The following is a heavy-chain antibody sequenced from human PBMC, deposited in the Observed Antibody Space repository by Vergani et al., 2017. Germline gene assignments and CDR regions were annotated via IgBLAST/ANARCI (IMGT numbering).Heavy chain of an antibody. CDR3: ARVNTETNVHLYYYYYMDV. CDR1: GGSFTSYH. V-gene: IGHV4-34*01. J-gene: IGHJ6*03. D-gene: IGHD4-11*01. CDR2: IDHTGRP. Sequence: QVQLQQWGGGLLKPSETLSLTCVVNGGSFTSYHWTWIRQSPGEGLEWVGDIDHTGRPDYNPSLKSRLTMSVDKSRNQFSLTLNSVTATDTAIYFCARVNTETNVHLYYYYYMDVWGQGTAVTVSS.